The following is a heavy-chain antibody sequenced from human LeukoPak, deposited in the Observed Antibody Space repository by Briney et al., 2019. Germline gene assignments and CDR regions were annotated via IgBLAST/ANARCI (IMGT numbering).Heavy chain of an antibody. CDR3: AEPEGGYYDIRPD. CDR1: GFTFSSYA. J-gene: IGHJ4*02. V-gene: IGHV3-23*01. Sequence: PGGSLRLSCAASGFTFSSYAMSWVRQAPGKGLEWVSAISGSGGSTYYADPVKGRFTISRDNSKNTLYLQMNSLRAEDTAVYYCAEPEGGYYDIRPDWGQGTLVTVSS. CDR2: ISGSGGST. D-gene: IGHD3-22*01.